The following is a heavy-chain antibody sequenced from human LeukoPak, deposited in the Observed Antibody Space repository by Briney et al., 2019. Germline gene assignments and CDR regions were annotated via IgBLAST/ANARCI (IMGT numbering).Heavy chain of an antibody. D-gene: IGHD5-24*01. V-gene: IGHV4-30-4*01. CDR1: GGSISSGDYY. Sequence: SETLSLTCTVSGGSISSGDYYWSWIRQPPGKGLEWIGYIYYSGSTYYSPSLKSRVTISVDTSKNQFSLKLSSVTAADTAVYYCAGGRDGYSPFDYWGQGTLVTVSS. J-gene: IGHJ4*02. CDR3: AGGRDGYSPFDY. CDR2: IYYSGST.